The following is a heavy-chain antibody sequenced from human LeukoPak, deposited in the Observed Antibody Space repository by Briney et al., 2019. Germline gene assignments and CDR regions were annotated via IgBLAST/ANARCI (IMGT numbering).Heavy chain of an antibody. J-gene: IGHJ6*02. CDR1: GYNFTSYD. D-gene: IGHD3-16*02. CDR2: MNPNSGNT. CDR3: ARGAYDYVWGSYRYYYYGMDV. V-gene: IGHV1-8*01. Sequence: ASVKVSCKASGYNFTSYDINWVRPATGQGLEWMGWMNPNSGNTGYAQKFQGRVTMTRNTSISTAYMELSSLRSEDTAVYYCARGAYDYVWGSYRYYYYGMDVWGQGTTVTVSS.